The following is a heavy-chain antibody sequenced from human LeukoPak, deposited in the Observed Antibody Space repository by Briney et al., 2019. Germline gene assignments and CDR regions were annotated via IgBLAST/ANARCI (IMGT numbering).Heavy chain of an antibody. CDR3: ARANYYDTSGFDY. D-gene: IGHD3-22*01. J-gene: IGHJ4*02. Sequence: SGGSLRLSCAASGLTFSGYEMNWVRQAPGKGLEWVSYISSSGSSIYYADSVKGRFTISRDNAKKSLYLQMHSLRAEDTAVYYCARANYYDTSGFDYWGQGTLVTVSS. CDR2: ISSSGSSI. CDR1: GLTFSGYE. V-gene: IGHV3-48*03.